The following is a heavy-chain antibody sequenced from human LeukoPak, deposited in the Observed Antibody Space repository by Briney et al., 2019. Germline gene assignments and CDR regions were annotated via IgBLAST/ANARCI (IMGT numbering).Heavy chain of an antibody. D-gene: IGHD1-26*01. V-gene: IGHV1-46*01. CDR1: GYTFTSYY. CDR3: ARYSGSSPFDY. Sequence: ASVKVSCKASGYTFTSYYMHWVRHAPGQGLEWMGIINPSGGSTSYAKKFQGRVTMTRDTSTSTVYMELSSLRSEDTAVYYCARYSGSSPFDYSGQGTLVTVSS. CDR2: INPSGGST. J-gene: IGHJ4*02.